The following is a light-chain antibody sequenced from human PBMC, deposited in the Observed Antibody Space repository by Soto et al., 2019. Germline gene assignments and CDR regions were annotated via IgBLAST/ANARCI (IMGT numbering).Light chain of an antibody. J-gene: IGKJ4*02. Sequence: EIVLTQSPGTLSLSPGERATLSCRASQSVSSSYLAWYQQKPGQAPRLLIYGASSRATGIPDRFSGSGSGTDFTLTISRLEAEDFAVYYWQQYGSSPFGGGTKVEIK. CDR1: QSVSSSY. V-gene: IGKV3-20*01. CDR3: QQYGSSP. CDR2: GAS.